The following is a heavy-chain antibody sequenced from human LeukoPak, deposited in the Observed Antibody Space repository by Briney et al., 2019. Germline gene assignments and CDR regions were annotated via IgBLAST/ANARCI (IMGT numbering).Heavy chain of an antibody. CDR1: GFSMSVYW. J-gene: IGHJ4*02. D-gene: IGHD3-22*01. CDR2: IKQDGSER. V-gene: IGHV3-7*03. Sequence: QAGGSLRLSCTASGFSMSVYWMSWVRQAPGQGLEWVGNIKQDGSERNYVDSVKGRFTISRDNAKKSLYLQINSLRAEDTAVYYCARDWGAYYHFFDYWGQGTLVTVSS. CDR3: ARDWGAYYHFFDY.